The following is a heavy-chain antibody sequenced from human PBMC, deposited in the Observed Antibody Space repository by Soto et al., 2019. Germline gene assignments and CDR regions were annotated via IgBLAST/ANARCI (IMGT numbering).Heavy chain of an antibody. CDR3: ARAPHYGDSEGAFDI. J-gene: IGHJ3*02. CDR1: GFTFSNAW. Sequence: GGSLRLSCAASGFTFSNAWMNWVRQAPGKGLEWVGRIKSKTDGGTTDYAAPVKGGFTISRDDSKNTLYLQMNSLKTEDTAVYYCARAPHYGDSEGAFDIWGQGTMVTVSS. D-gene: IGHD4-17*01. V-gene: IGHV3-15*07. CDR2: IKSKTDGGTT.